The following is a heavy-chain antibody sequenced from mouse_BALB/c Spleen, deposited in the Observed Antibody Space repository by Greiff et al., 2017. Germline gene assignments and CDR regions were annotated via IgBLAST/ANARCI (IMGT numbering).Heavy chain of an antibody. D-gene: IGHD2-4*01. CDR2: IAPGSGST. J-gene: IGHJ2*01. CDR1: GYTFTSYW. CDR3: ATMITIDY. Sequence: DLVKPGASVKLSCKASGYTFTSYWINWIKQRPGQGLEWIGRIAPGSGSTYYNEMFKGKATLTVDTSSSTAYIQLSSLSSEDSAVYFCATMITIDYGGEGTTLTVSS. V-gene: IGHV1S41*01.